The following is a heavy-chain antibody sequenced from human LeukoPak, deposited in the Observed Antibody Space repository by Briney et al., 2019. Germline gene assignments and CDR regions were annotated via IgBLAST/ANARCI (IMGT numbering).Heavy chain of an antibody. Sequence: GGSLRLSCAVSGFTFSSYAMAWVRQAPGKGLKWVSGISGRGGSTYYAEALKGRFIISRDNSNNTVFLQMNSLRAEDTAIYYCAKGTGVGGDDAFDFWGQGTMVTVSS. CDR3: AKGTGVGGDDAFDF. CDR1: GFTFSSYA. V-gene: IGHV3-23*01. D-gene: IGHD3-3*01. CDR2: ISGRGGST. J-gene: IGHJ3*01.